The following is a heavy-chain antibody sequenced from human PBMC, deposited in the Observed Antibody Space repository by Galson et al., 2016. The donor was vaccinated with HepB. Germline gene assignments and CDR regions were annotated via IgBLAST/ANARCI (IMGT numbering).Heavy chain of an antibody. CDR3: ASHDYGDHYFDS. CDR1: GFPFSGYA. Sequence: SLRLSCAASGFPFSGYAMSWVRQAPGKGLEWISAISGGGRNTYYADSVTGRFTISRDNSKKTLYLQMNSLRAEGTAVYYCASHDYGDHYFDSLGQGTLVTFSS. CDR2: ISGGGRNT. D-gene: IGHD4-17*01. V-gene: IGHV3-23*01. J-gene: IGHJ4*02.